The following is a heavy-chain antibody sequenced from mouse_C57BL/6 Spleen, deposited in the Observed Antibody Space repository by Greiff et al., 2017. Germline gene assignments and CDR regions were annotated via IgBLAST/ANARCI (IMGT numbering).Heavy chain of an antibody. D-gene: IGHD2-3*01. CDR3: ARYPDGWYAMDY. Sequence: EVQGVESGGGLVQPGGSLSLSCAASGFTFTDYYMSWVRQPPGKALEWLGFIRNKANGYTTEYSASVKGRFTISRDNSQSILYLQMNALRAEDSATYYCARYPDGWYAMDYWGQGTSVTVSS. V-gene: IGHV7-3*01. CDR2: IRNKANGYTT. J-gene: IGHJ4*01. CDR1: GFTFTDYY.